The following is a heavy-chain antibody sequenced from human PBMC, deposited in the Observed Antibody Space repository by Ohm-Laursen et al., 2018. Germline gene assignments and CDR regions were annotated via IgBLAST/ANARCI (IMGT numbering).Heavy chain of an antibody. J-gene: IGHJ6*02. CDR2: INHSGST. V-gene: IGHV4-34*01. Sequence: SETLSLTCAAYGGSFSGYYWSWIRQPPGKGLEWIGEINHSGSTNYNPSLKSRVTISVDTSKNQFSLKLSSVTAADTAVYYCVGRGSSSSDYYYYGMDVWGQGTTVTVSS. D-gene: IGHD6-6*01. CDR1: GGSFSGYY. CDR3: VGRGSSSSDYYYYGMDV.